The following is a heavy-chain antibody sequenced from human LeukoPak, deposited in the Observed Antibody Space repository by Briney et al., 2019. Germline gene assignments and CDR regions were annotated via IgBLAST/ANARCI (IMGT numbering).Heavy chain of an antibody. Sequence: GGSLRLSWAASWLTFRLYSWNGVRQAPGRGLEWVSYIRSSDGAIAYADSVKGRFTISRDDAKYSLYLQMNSLRYEDTAVYYHARGRDWAFDYWGQGTLITVSS. CDR3: ARGRDWAFDY. D-gene: IGHD3-9*01. CDR1: WLTFRLYS. V-gene: IGHV3-48*02. CDR2: IRSSDGAI. J-gene: IGHJ4*02.